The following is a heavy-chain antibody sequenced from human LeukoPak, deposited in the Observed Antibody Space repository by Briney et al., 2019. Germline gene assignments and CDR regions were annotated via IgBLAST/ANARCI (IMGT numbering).Heavy chain of an antibody. Sequence: SETLSLTCAVSGASVSSSNWWMWVRQPQKKGLEWIGEIHHSGSTNYNPSLKSRVTMSVDTSKNQISLRLTSVTAADTAVYYCARGLYGSDSFWGQGNLVTVSS. V-gene: IGHV4-4*02. CDR2: IHHSGST. CDR3: ARGLYGSDSF. CDR1: GASVSSSNW. D-gene: IGHD6-19*01. J-gene: IGHJ4*02.